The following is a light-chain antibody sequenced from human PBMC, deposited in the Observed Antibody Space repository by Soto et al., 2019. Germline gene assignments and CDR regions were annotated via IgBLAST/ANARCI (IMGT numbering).Light chain of an antibody. CDR2: DAS. Sequence: DIQMTQSPSTLSAFVGDRVTITCRASQSISSWLAWYQQKPGKAPKLLIYDASSLESGVPSTFSGSGSGTEFSLNISSLQPDDFATYYCQQYSSVSPFTFGQGTKLEIK. V-gene: IGKV1-5*01. CDR1: QSISSW. J-gene: IGKJ2*01. CDR3: QQYSSVSPFT.